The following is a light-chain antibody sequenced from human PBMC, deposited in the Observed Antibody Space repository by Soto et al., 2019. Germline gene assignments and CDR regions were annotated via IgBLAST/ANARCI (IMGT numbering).Light chain of an antibody. CDR1: SSNIGSHT. CDR3: AAWDDSLNGVA. J-gene: IGLJ2*01. Sequence: QTVVTQPPSASGTPGQRVTISCSGSSSNIGSHTVNWYQQLPGTAPNLLIYNTYYRPSGVPDRFSGSKSGTSASLAISGLQSEDEADYYCAAWDDSLNGVAFGGGTKLTVL. V-gene: IGLV1-44*01. CDR2: NTY.